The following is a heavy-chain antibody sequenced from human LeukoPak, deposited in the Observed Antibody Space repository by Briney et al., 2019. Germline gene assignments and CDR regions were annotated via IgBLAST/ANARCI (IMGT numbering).Heavy chain of an antibody. Sequence: SQTLSLTCTVSGGSISSGDYYWSWIRQPPGKGLEWIGYIYYSGSTYYNPSLKSRVTISVDTSKNQFSLKLSSVTAADTAVYYCARHGGYSSRPENGMDVWGQGTTVTVSS. CDR3: ARHGGYSSRPENGMDV. J-gene: IGHJ6*02. D-gene: IGHD5-18*01. CDR1: GGSISSGDYY. CDR2: IYYSGST. V-gene: IGHV4-30-4*01.